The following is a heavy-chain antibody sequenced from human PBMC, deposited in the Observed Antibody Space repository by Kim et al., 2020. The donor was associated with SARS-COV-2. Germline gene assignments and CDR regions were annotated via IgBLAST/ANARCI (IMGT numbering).Heavy chain of an antibody. CDR2: IYTSGST. D-gene: IGHD3-10*01. V-gene: IGHV4-4*07. CDR3: ARDYYYGSGSYYIDY. J-gene: IGHJ4*02. Sequence: SETLSLTCTVSGGSISSYYWSWIRQPAGKGLEWIGRIYTSGSTNYNPSLKSRVTMSVDTSKNQFSLKLSSVTAADTAVYYCARDYYYGSGSYYIDYWGQGTLVTVSS. CDR1: GGSISSYY.